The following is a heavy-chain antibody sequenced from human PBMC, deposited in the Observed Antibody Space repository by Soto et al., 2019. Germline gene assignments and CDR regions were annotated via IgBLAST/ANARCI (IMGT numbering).Heavy chain of an antibody. Sequence: PGGSLRLSCAASGLTVSSAYMAWVRQAPGMGLEWVSVIYDNGTTYYADSVKGRFTISRDTSTNTLSLQMDSLRAEDTAVYYCVRPLPSGRNYGLDVWGQGTTVTVSS. J-gene: IGHJ6*02. D-gene: IGHD3-10*01. V-gene: IGHV3-53*01. CDR1: GLTVSSAY. CDR3: VRPLPSGRNYGLDV. CDR2: IYDNGTT.